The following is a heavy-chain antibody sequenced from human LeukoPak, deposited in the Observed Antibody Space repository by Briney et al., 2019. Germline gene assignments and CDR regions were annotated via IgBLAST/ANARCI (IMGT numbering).Heavy chain of an antibody. CDR3: AKDSRYGYRWDYDY. CDR1: GFTFSIYW. D-gene: IGHD5-18*01. Sequence: GGSLRLSCAASGFTFSIYWMSWVRQAPGKGLEWVANIKQDGSEKYYVDSVKGRFTISRDNAKNSLYLQMNSLRAEDTAVYYCAKDSRYGYRWDYDYWGQGTLVTVSS. V-gene: IGHV3-7*03. J-gene: IGHJ4*02. CDR2: IKQDGSEK.